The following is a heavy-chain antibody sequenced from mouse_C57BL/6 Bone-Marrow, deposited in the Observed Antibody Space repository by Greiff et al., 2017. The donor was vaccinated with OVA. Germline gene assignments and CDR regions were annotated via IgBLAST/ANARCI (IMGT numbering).Heavy chain of an antibody. Sequence: QVQLQQSGAELARPGASVKLSCKASGYTFTSYGISWVKQRTGQGLEWIGEIYPRNGNTYYNEKFKGKATLTADKSSSTAYMELRSLTSEDSAVYFCANYYGSSHWYFYVWGTGTTVTVSA. J-gene: IGHJ1*03. V-gene: IGHV1-81*01. CDR1: GYTFTSYG. CDR3: ANYYGSSHWYFYV. CDR2: IYPRNGNT. D-gene: IGHD1-1*01.